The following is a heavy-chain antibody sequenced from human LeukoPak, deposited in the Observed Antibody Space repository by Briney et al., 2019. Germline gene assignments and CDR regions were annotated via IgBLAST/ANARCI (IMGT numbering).Heavy chain of an antibody. CDR3: AKGDDSSGYYFDY. CDR1: XFXFSXDG. J-gene: IGHJ4*02. V-gene: IGHV3-30*18. D-gene: IGHD3-22*01. Sequence: LRLSXAVXXFXFSXDGMHWVRQAPGKGLEWVAVISYDGSHKYHADSVKGRFTTSRDNSKNTLYLQMNSLRAEDTAVYYCAKGDDSSGYYFDYWGQGTLVTVSS. CDR2: ISYDGSHK.